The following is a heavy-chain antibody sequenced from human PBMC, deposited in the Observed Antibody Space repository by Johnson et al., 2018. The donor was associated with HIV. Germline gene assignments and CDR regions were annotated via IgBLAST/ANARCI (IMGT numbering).Heavy chain of an antibody. V-gene: IGHV3-53*01. J-gene: IGHJ3*02. CDR1: GFTVSSNY. D-gene: IGHD2-2*01. CDR2: IYSGGTT. Sequence: VQLVESGGGLIQPGGSLRLSCAVSGFTVSSNYMSWVRQAPGNWLEWVSVIYSGGTTNYADSVKGRFTISRDGSKNTLFLQMNSLRAEDTAVYYCARRCSSSSCSHGAFDIWGQGTVVNVSS. CDR3: ARRCSSSSCSHGAFDI.